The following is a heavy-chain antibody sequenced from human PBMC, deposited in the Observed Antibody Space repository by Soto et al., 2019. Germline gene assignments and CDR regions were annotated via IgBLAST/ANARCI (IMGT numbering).Heavy chain of an antibody. CDR2: ISAYNGNT. J-gene: IGHJ6*02. V-gene: IGHV1-18*01. D-gene: IGHD3-9*01. CDR3: ARDGGGGILTGRGRGMDV. CDR1: GYTFTSYG. Sequence: QVQLVQSGAEVKKPGASVKVSCKASGYTFTSYGISWVRQAPGQGLEWLGWISAYNGNTNYAQKLQGRVTMTTDTYTSTAYMELRSLRSADTAVYYCARDGGGGILTGRGRGMDVWGQGTTVTVSS.